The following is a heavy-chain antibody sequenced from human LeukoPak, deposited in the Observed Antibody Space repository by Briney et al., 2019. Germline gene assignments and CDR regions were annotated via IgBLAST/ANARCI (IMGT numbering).Heavy chain of an antibody. CDR3: ARQDLWGNYHYYDY. Sequence: GESLKIFCKGSGCSFTDYWIAWVRQMPGKGLEWMGIIYPGDSDTSYSPSFQGQVTISADKSISTAYLQWSSLKASDTAMYYCARQDLWGNYHYYDYWGQGTLVTVSS. CDR1: GCSFTDYW. V-gene: IGHV5-51*01. J-gene: IGHJ4*02. D-gene: IGHD3-16*02. CDR2: IYPGDSDT.